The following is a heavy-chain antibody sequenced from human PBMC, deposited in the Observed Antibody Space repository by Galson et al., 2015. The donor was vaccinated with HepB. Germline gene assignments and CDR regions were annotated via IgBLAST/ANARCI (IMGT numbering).Heavy chain of an antibody. CDR1: GFTFSSYG. Sequence: SLRLSCAASGFTFSSYGMHWVRQAPGKGLEWVAVISYDGSNKYYAGSVKGRFTISRDNSKNTLYLQMNSLRAEDTAVYYCAKDEASSGWPTWIDYWGQGTLVTVSS. CDR3: AKDEASSGWPTWIDY. D-gene: IGHD6-19*01. V-gene: IGHV3-30*18. CDR2: ISYDGSNK. J-gene: IGHJ4*02.